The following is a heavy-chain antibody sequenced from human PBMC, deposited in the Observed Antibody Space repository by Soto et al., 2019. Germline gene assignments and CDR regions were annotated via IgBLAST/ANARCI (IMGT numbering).Heavy chain of an antibody. CDR2: IYYSGST. CDR3: AREMATISAPFDY. D-gene: IGHD5-12*01. Sequence: SETLSLTCTVSGGSVSSGSYYWSWIRQPPGKGLEWIGYIYYSGSTNYNPSLKSRVTISVDTSKNQFSLKLSSVTAADTAVYSCAREMATISAPFDYWGQGTLVTVSS. J-gene: IGHJ4*02. V-gene: IGHV4-61*01. CDR1: GGSVSSGSYY.